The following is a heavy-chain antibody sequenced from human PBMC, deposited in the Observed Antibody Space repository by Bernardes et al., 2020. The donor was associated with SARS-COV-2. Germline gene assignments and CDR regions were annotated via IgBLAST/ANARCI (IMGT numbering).Heavy chain of an antibody. CDR3: TTDRSVNGITIFGVVISYYGMDV. CDR1: GFTFSNAW. V-gene: IGHV3-15*01. CDR2: LKSKTDGGTT. D-gene: IGHD3-3*01. J-gene: IGHJ6*02. Sequence: GSLRLSCAASGFTFSNAWMSWVRQAPGKGLEWVGRLKSKTDGGTTDYAAPVKGRFTISRDDSKNTLYLQMNSLKTEDTAVYYCTTDRSVNGITIFGVVISYYGMDVWGQGTTVTVSS.